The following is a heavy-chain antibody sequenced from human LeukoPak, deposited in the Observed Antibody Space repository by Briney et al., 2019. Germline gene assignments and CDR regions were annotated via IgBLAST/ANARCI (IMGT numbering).Heavy chain of an antibody. Sequence: GESLRLSCAASGFTFRSYSMNWVRQAPGEGLEWVSSISSSSSYIYYADSVKGRFTISRDNAKNSLYLQMNSLRAEDTAVYYCARAGIGGSSSSCDYWGQGTLVTV. CDR1: GFTFRSYS. J-gene: IGHJ4*02. D-gene: IGHD2-2*01. V-gene: IGHV3-21*01. CDR3: ARAGIGGSSSSCDY. CDR2: ISSSSSYI.